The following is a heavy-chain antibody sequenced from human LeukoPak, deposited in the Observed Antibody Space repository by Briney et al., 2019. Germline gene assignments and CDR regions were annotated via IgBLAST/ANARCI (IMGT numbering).Heavy chain of an antibody. CDR1: GYSISSGYY. V-gene: IGHV4-38-2*02. Sequence: SETLSLTCTVSGYSISSGYYWGWIRQPPGKGLEWIGSIYHSGSTYYNPSLKSRVTISVDTSKNQFSLKLSSVTAADTAVYYCARGRGEGRGIAMVRGVRAPSYNWFDPWGHGTQVTVSS. CDR3: ARGRGEGRGIAMVRGVRAPSYNWFDP. D-gene: IGHD3-10*01. J-gene: IGHJ5*02. CDR2: IYHSGST.